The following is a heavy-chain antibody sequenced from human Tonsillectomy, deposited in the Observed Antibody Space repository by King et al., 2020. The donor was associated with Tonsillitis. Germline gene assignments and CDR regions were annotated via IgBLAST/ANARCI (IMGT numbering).Heavy chain of an antibody. Sequence: VQLQQWGAGLLKPSETLSLTCAAYGGSFSGYYWSWIRQPPGKGLEWIGEINHSGSTNYNPSLKSRVTISVDTSKNQFSLKLSSVTAADTAVYYCARAYHVAAAVHWGQGTLVTVSS. J-gene: IGHJ4*02. D-gene: IGHD6-13*01. V-gene: IGHV4-34*01. CDR3: ARAYHVAAAVH. CDR1: GGSFSGYY. CDR2: INHSGST.